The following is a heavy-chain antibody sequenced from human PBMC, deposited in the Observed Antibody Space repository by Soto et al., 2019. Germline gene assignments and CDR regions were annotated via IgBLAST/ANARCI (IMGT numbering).Heavy chain of an antibody. V-gene: IGHV1-18*01. CDR2: ISAYNGNR. CDR1: GYTFSSYH. CDR3: TSDLSPVGY. Sequence: QIQLVQSGAEVKKPGASVKVSCKASGYTFSSYHITWVRQAPGQGLEWMGWISAYNGNRTYAQNLQGRVTMTTDPATSTAYMELTTVISASTAEYYCTSDLSPVGYWGQGTMVTVSP. J-gene: IGHJ4*02.